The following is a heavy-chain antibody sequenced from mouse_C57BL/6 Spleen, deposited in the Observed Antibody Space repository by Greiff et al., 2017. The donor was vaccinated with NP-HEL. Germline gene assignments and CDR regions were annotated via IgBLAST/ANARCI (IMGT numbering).Heavy chain of an antibody. CDR1: GYTFTSYW. J-gene: IGHJ3*01. CDR3: AREYGNSWFAH. V-gene: IGHV1-64*01. Sequence: QVQLQQPGAELVKPGASVKLSCKASGYTFTSYWMHWVKQRPGQGLEWIGMIHPNSGSTNYNEKFKSKATLTVDKSSSTAYMQLSSLTSEDSAVYYCAREYGNSWFAHWGQGTLVTVSA. CDR2: IHPNSGST. D-gene: IGHD2-10*02.